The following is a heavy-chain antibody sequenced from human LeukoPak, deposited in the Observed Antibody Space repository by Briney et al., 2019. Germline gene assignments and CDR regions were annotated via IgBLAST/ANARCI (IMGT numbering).Heavy chain of an antibody. V-gene: IGHV4-34*01. CDR3: APRGDIEHSYVYGKWFDP. J-gene: IGHJ5*02. CDR2: INHSGSS. Sequence: SETLSLTCAVYGGSFSAYYWTWIRQPPGNGLEWIGEINHSGSSNYNSSLRSRVTISVDTSYKQFSLRLSSVTAADTAVYYCAPRGDIEHSYVYGKWFDPWGQGTRVTVSS. D-gene: IGHD5-18*01. CDR1: GGSFSAYY.